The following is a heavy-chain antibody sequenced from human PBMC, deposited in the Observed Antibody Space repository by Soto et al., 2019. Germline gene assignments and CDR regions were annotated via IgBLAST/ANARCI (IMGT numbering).Heavy chain of an antibody. CDR2: IIPITATR. Sequence: QVQLVQSGAEVKKPGSSVKVSCKASGGTFGSYAISWVRQAPGQGLEWRGGIIPITATRNYAQKLQGRVTITADESTSTASMQLSSLRSEDTAVYYCARSQGSSTSLEIYYYYYYGMDVWGQGTTVTVSS. J-gene: IGHJ6*02. CDR1: GGTFGSYA. CDR3: ARSQGSSTSLEIYYYYYYGMDV. V-gene: IGHV1-69*01. D-gene: IGHD2-2*01.